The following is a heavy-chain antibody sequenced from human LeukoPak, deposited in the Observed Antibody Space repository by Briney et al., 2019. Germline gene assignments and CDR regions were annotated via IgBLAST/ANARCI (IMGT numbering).Heavy chain of an antibody. CDR1: GFTFSDSW. V-gene: IGHV3-7*01. J-gene: IGHJ6*02. D-gene: IGHD3-16*01. Sequence: GGPLGLSCAASGFTFSDSWMSWVRQAPGKGLEWVANMNQDGSAKDYVDSVKGRFTISRDNARNSLYLQMSSLRAEDTAVYYCATYTRWVAGDVWGQGTTVTVSS. CDR3: ATYTRWVAGDV. CDR2: MNQDGSAK.